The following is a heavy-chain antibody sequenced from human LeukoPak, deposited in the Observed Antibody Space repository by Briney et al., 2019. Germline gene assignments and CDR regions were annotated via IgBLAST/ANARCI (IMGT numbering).Heavy chain of an antibody. Sequence: PGGSLRLSCAVSGFTFSSYTINWVRQAPGKGLEWVSSISSSSSYIYYADSVKGRFTISRDSARTSLYLQMNSLRAEDTAVYYCARDYRARLDYWGQGTLVTVSS. V-gene: IGHV3-21*06. CDR3: ARDYRARLDY. CDR1: GFTFSSYT. CDR2: ISSSSSYI. J-gene: IGHJ4*02.